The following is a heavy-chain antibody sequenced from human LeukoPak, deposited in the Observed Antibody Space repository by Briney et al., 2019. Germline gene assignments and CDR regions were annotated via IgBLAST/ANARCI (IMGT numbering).Heavy chain of an antibody. V-gene: IGHV1-18*01. CDR3: ARDDYIFDAFDI. CDR1: GYTFTSHG. CDR2: IGPYNGNT. Sequence: ASVKVSCKASGYTFTSHGISRVRQAPGQGLEWMGWIGPYNGNTNYAPKFQGRVTMATDTSTSTAYMELRSLKSDDTAVYYCARDDYIFDAFDIWGQGTMVSVSS. D-gene: IGHD3-9*01. J-gene: IGHJ3*02.